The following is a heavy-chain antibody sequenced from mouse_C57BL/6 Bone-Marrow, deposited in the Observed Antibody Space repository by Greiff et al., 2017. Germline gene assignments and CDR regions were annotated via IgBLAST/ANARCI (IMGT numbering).Heavy chain of an antibody. Sequence: QVQLQQSGAELAKPGASVKLSCKASGYTFTSYWMHWVKQRPGQGLEWIGYINPSSGYTKYNQKFKDKATLTADKSASTAYMQLSSLTYEDSAVYYCARPPYYYGSPAWFAYWGQGTLVTVSA. J-gene: IGHJ3*01. CDR3: ARPPYYYGSPAWFAY. V-gene: IGHV1-7*01. CDR1: GYTFTSYW. CDR2: INPSSGYT. D-gene: IGHD1-1*01.